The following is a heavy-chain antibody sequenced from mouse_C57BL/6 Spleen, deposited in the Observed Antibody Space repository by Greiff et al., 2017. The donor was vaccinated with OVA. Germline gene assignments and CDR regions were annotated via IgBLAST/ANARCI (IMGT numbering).Heavy chain of an antibody. CDR1: GYSITSGYD. CDR3: ARGGVVDWYFDV. Sequence: EVQLVESGPGMVKPSQSLSLTCTVTGYSITSGYDWHWIRHFPGNKLEWMGYISYSGSTNYNPSLQSRISITHDTSKNHFFPKLNSVTTEDTATYYCARGGVVDWYFDVWGTGTTVTVSS. D-gene: IGHD1-1*01. V-gene: IGHV3-1*01. CDR2: ISYSGST. J-gene: IGHJ1*03.